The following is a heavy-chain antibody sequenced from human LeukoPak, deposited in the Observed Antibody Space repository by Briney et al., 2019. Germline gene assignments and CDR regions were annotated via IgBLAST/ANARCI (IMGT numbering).Heavy chain of an antibody. Sequence: SETLSLTCTVSGGSISSYYWSWIRQPPGKGLEWIGYIYYSGSTNYNPSLKSRVTISVDTSKNQFSLKLSSVTAADTAVYYCARGSGWFGELLLYAFDIWGQGTMVTVSS. J-gene: IGHJ3*02. CDR3: ARGSGWFGELLLYAFDI. V-gene: IGHV4-59*01. CDR1: GGSISSYY. D-gene: IGHD3-10*01. CDR2: IYYSGST.